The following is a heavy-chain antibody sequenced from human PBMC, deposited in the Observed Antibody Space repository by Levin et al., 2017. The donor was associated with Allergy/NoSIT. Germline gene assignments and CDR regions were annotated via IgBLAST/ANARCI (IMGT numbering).Heavy chain of an antibody. CDR1: GDSVSSNSAA. CDR2: TYYRSKWYN. CDR3: ARAMTSSGWYVEYFQH. J-gene: IGHJ1*01. D-gene: IGHD6-19*01. Sequence: SETLSLTCAISGDSVSSNSAAWNWIRQSPSRGLEWLGRTYYRSKWYNDYAVSVKSRITINPDTSKNQFSLQLNSVTPEDTAVYYCARAMTSSGWYVEYFQHWGQGTLVTVSS. V-gene: IGHV6-1*01.